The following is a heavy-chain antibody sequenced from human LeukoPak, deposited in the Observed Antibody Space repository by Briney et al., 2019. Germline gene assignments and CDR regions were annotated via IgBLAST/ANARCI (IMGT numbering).Heavy chain of an antibody. Sequence: GGSLRLSCAASGFTFSSYSMNWVRQAPGKGLEWVSSISSSSSYIYYADSVKGRFTISRDNAKNSLYLQRNSLRAEDTAVYYCARSPWGSGSYDWFDPWAQGTLVTVSS. J-gene: IGHJ5*02. CDR2: ISSSSSYI. CDR3: ARSPWGSGSYDWFDP. D-gene: IGHD3-10*01. V-gene: IGHV3-21*01. CDR1: GFTFSSYS.